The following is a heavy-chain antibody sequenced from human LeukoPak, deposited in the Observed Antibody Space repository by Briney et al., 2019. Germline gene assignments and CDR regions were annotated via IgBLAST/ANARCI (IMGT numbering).Heavy chain of an antibody. Sequence: GGSLRLSCAASGFTFSSYTMNWVRQAPGKGLECASSISSGSSYIYYADSVKGRFTISRDNAKNSLYLQMNSLRAEDTAVYYCARDRSRGLLDAFDIWGQGTMVTVSS. CDR1: GFTFSSYT. CDR2: ISSGSSYI. V-gene: IGHV3-21*01. J-gene: IGHJ3*02. CDR3: ARDRSRGLLDAFDI. D-gene: IGHD5-18*01.